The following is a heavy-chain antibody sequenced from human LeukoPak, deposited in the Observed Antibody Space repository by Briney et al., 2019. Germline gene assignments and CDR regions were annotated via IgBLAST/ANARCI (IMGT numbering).Heavy chain of an antibody. V-gene: IGHV4-59*01. CDR1: GGSISNYY. D-gene: IGHD2-15*01. CDR2: IYYSGST. Sequence: SETLSLTCSVSGGSISNYYWIWIRQSPGKGLEYIGYIYYSGSTNYNPSLNSRVTISLDTSKIQFSLKLNSVTAADTAVYYCARHPKYCSGGSCYIDYWGQGTLVTVSS. CDR3: ARHPKYCSGGSCYIDY. J-gene: IGHJ4*02.